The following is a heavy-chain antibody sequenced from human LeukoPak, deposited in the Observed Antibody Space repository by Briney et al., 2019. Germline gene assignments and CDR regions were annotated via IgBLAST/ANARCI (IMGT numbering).Heavy chain of an antibody. J-gene: IGHJ4*02. V-gene: IGHV1-3*01. CDR1: GYTFTSYA. CDR2: INAGNGNT. CDR3: ARVRLGNYFDY. Sequence: ASVRVSCKASGYTFTSYAVHWVRQAPGQRLEWMGWINAGNGNTKYSQKFQGRVTITRDTSASTAYMELSSLRSEDTAVYYCARVRLGNYFDYWGQGTLVTVSS. D-gene: IGHD3-16*01.